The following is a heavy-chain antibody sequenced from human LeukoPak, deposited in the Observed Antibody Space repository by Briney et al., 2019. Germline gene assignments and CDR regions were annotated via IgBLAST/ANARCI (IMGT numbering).Heavy chain of an antibody. CDR1: GLTFDDYG. Sequence: GGSLRLSCAASGLTFDDYGMSWVRQAPGKGLEWVSGINWNGGSTYYADSVKGRFTISRDNSKNTLYLQMNSLRAEDTALYYCAKVSSGWYWNYFDYWGQGTLVTVSS. J-gene: IGHJ4*02. CDR3: AKVSSGWYWNYFDY. D-gene: IGHD6-19*01. CDR2: INWNGGST. V-gene: IGHV3-20*04.